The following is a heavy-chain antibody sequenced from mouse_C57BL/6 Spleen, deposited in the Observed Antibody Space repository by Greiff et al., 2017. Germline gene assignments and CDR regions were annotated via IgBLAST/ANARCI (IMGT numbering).Heavy chain of an antibody. Sequence: QVQLQQPGAELVKPGASVKISCKASGYAFRSYWMNWVKQRPGKGLEWIGQIYPGDGDTNYNGKFKGKATLTADKSSSTAYMQLSSLTSEDSAVYFCARSGAYYFDYWGQGTTLTVSS. CDR2: IYPGDGDT. V-gene: IGHV1-80*01. CDR3: ARSGAYYFDY. CDR1: GYAFRSYW. D-gene: IGHD3-1*01. J-gene: IGHJ2*01.